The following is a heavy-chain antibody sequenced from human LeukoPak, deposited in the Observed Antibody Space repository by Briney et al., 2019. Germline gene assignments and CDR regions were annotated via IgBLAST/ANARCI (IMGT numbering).Heavy chain of an antibody. D-gene: IGHD3-22*01. CDR3: ARSNSYDCGGCTFEY. V-gene: IGHV4-30-4*01. CDR2: IYYSGST. Sequence: SETLSLTCTVSDGSISSANYHWSWIRQPPGKALEWIGYIYYSGSTYYNPSLESRVTMSVDTSKNHFSLRLSSVTAADTAVYYCARSNSYDCGGCTFEYWGQGTLVTVSS. CDR1: DGSISSANYH. J-gene: IGHJ4*02.